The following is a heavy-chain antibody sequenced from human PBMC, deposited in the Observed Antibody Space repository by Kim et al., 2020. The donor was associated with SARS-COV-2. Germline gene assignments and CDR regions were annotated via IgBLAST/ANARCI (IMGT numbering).Heavy chain of an antibody. D-gene: IGHD2-21*02. CDR2: INPSGGST. J-gene: IGHJ4*02. CDR3: ARAPRDYCGGDCYPWGTNGGFDY. CDR1: GYTFTSYY. V-gene: IGHV1-46*01. Sequence: ASVKVSCKASGYTFTSYYMHWVRQAPGQGLEWMGIINPSGGSTSYAQKFQGRVTMTRDTSTSTVYMELSSLRSEDTAVYYCARAPRDYCGGDCYPWGTNGGFDYWGQGTLVTVSS.